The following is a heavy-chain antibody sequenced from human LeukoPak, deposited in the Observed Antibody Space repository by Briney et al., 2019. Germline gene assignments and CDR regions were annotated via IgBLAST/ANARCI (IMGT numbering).Heavy chain of an antibody. CDR3: ARGPPMVRGVILNWFDP. J-gene: IGHJ5*02. CDR2: ISAYNGNT. CDR1: GYTFTSYG. V-gene: IGHV1-18*01. D-gene: IGHD3-10*01. Sequence: ASVKVSCKASGYTFTSYGISWVRQAPGQGLEWMGWISAYNGNTNYAQKLQGRVTMTTDTSTSTAYMELRSLRSDDTAVYYCARGPPMVRGVILNWFDPWGQGTLVTVSS.